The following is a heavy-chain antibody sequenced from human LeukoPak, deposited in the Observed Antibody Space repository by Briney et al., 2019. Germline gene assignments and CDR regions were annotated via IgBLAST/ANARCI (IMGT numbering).Heavy chain of an antibody. V-gene: IGHV3-64D*08. Sequence: HPGGSLRLSCSASGFTFSNYPMHWVRQAPGKGLEYASTIFTNAHITAYAASVKGRFTTSRDNSMDTVYLQMSSLTPEDTAVYYCVKSPSDGLDVWGQGATVIVSS. CDR2: IFTNAHIT. CDR3: VKSPSDGLDV. J-gene: IGHJ6*02. CDR1: GFTFSNYP.